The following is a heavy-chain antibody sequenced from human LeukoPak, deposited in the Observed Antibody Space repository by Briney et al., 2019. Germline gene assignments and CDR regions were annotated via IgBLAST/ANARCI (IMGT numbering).Heavy chain of an antibody. V-gene: IGHV3-48*03. D-gene: IGHD3-16*01. CDR3: ARDGGTYYFDY. Sequence: GGSLRLSCAASRFTFIRYEMNWVRQAPGKALEWLSYISTSGSTVYYADSVKGRFTISRDNAKNSLYLQMNSLRAEDTAVYYCARDGGTYYFDYWGQGTLVTVSS. J-gene: IGHJ4*02. CDR2: ISTSGSTV. CDR1: RFTFIRYE.